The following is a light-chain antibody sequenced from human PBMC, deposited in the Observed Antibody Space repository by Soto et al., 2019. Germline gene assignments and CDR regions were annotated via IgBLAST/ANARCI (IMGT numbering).Light chain of an antibody. Sequence: QSALTQPASVSGSPGQSITISCTGTSSDGGSYNLVSWYQQHPGKAPKLMIYEGSKRPSGVSHRFSGTKSGTTASLTISGLPAEDEADYCYCSYAGSSAPEVFGTGTKLTVL. CDR2: EGS. CDR1: SSDGGSYNL. CDR3: CSYAGSSAPEV. J-gene: IGLJ1*01. V-gene: IGLV2-23*01.